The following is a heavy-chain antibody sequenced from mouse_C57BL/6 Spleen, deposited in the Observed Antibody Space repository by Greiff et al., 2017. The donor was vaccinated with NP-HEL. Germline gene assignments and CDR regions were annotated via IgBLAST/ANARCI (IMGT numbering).Heavy chain of an antibody. J-gene: IGHJ1*03. CDR3: ARPGNDWCFDV. CDR2: ILPGSGST. Sequence: QVQLKQSGAELMKPGASVKLSCKATGYTFTGYWIEWVKQRPGHGLEWIGEILPGSGSTNYNEKFKGKATFTADTSSNTAYLQLSSLATEDSAIYYGARPGNDWCFDVWGTGTTVTVSS. V-gene: IGHV1-9*01. D-gene: IGHD2-1*01. CDR1: GYTFTGYW.